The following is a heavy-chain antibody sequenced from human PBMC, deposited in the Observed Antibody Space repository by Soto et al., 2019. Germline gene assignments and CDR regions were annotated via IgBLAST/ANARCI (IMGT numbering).Heavy chain of an antibody. CDR3: VRWKLMATFDY. CDR2: VYYTGET. Sequence: QVQLMESGPGLVKPSETLSLSCNVSGASISTPGSYWGWVRQSPGTGLQWIGFVYYTGETYYSPSFKSRVTMSVDTSKNQLSLTLRSMTAADTALFYCVRWKLMATFDYWGQGALGTVSS. V-gene: IGHV4-39*01. D-gene: IGHD5-12*01. J-gene: IGHJ4*02. CDR1: GASISTPGSY.